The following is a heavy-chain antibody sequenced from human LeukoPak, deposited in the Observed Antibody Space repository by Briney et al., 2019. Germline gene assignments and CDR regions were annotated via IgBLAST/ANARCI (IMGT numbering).Heavy chain of an antibody. CDR1: GGSFSGYY. CDR2: INHSGST. D-gene: IGHD5-12*01. V-gene: IGHV4-34*01. Sequence: SETLSLTCAVYGGSFSGYYWSWIRQPPGKGLEWIGEINHSGSTNYNPSLKSRVTISVDTSKNQFSLKLSSVTAADTAVYYCARLSGYEKGYVFDIWGQGTMVTVSS. CDR3: ARLSGYEKGYVFDI. J-gene: IGHJ3*02.